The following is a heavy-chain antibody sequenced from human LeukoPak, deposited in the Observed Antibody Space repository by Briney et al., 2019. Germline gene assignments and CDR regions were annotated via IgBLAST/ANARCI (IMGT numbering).Heavy chain of an antibody. V-gene: IGHV3-66*03. CDR2: IRGSGAT. J-gene: IGHJ5*02. D-gene: IGHD3-10*01. CDR1: GFSVTNSY. CDR3: VRDRAGTQDWVEFDP. Sequence: GGSLILSCAVSGFSVTNSYIDWVRQAPGKGLEWVSLIRGSGATLYADSVKGRFTISRDDSKNTVYLQMSSLRVEDTAVYFCVRDRAGTQDWVEFDPWGQGTLVTVSS.